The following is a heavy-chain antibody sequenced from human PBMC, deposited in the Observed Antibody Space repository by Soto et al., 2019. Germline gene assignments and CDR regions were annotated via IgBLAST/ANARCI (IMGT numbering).Heavy chain of an antibody. CDR3: ARGSKSNYYNGNGYYPREF. V-gene: IGHV1-2*02. CDR2: IKPNSGAT. CDR1: GYTFTGYY. D-gene: IGHD3-22*01. Sequence: ASVKVSCKASGYTFTGYYMHWVRQAPGQGLEWMGWIKPNSGATNYAQKIQGRVTMTRDTSIRTAYMELSSLTSDDTAVYYCARGSKSNYYNGNGYYPREFWGQGTLVTVSS. J-gene: IGHJ4*02.